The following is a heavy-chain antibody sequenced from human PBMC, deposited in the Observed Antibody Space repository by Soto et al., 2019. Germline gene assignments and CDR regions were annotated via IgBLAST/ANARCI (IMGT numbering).Heavy chain of an antibody. CDR2: ISGSGGST. CDR1: GFTFSSYA. Sequence: QPGGSLRLSCAASGFTFSSYAMSWVRQAPGKGLDWVSAISGSGGSTYYADPVKGRFTISRDNSKNTLYLQMNSLGAEAAAVYYCANIAVGGPLDYWGQGTLVTVSS. V-gene: IGHV3-23*01. D-gene: IGHD6-19*01. CDR3: ANIAVGGPLDY. J-gene: IGHJ4*02.